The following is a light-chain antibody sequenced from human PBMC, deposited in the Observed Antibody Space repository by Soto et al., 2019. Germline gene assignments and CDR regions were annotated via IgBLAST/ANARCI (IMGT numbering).Light chain of an antibody. CDR2: AAS. J-gene: IGKJ1*01. CDR3: HQTDSIPET. Sequence: DIQMTQSPSSLSASVGDTVTITCRASQSISLFLNWYQQKPGKAPKLLIYAASTLHSGVPSRFSGNGSGTDSTLTISSLQPEDFATYYCHQTDSIPETFGQGTKVEVK. V-gene: IGKV1-39*01. CDR1: QSISLF.